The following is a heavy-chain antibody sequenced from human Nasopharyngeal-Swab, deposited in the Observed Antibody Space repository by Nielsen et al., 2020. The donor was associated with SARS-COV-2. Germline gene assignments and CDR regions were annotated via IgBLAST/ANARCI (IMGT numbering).Heavy chain of an antibody. D-gene: IGHD2-15*01. CDR3: ATPGTRCSGDTCNMWVFDY. J-gene: IGHJ4*02. CDR1: GFSFSTHA. V-gene: IGHV3-23*01. Sequence: GESLKISCAASGFSFSTHAMTWIRQAPGKGLEWVSSLGVGGGPTYYADSAKGRFTISSDNSKNTLYLQMHSLRAEDTAVYYCATPGTRCSGDTCNMWVFDYWGQGTLVTVSS. CDR2: LGVGGGPT.